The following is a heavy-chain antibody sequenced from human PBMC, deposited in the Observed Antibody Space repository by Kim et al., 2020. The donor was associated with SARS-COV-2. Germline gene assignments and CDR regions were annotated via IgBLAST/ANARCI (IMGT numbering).Heavy chain of an antibody. V-gene: IGHV3-30*15. CDR3: ARGRDCQSQCDYYYMDV. D-gene: IGHD2-21*02. J-gene: IGHJ6*03. Sequence: SVEGRFTISRDNCKNTLYLQMSGLRPEDTAVYYCARGRDCQSQCDYYYMDVWSKGTTVTVSS.